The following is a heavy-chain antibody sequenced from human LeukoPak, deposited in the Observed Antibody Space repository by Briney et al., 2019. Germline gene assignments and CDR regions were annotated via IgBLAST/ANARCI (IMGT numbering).Heavy chain of an antibody. CDR3: ARVTPYDFWSGYSNYYYYYMDV. J-gene: IGHJ6*03. CDR1: GYTFTSYA. CDR2: INTNTGNP. D-gene: IGHD3-3*01. V-gene: IGHV7-4-1*02. Sequence: ASVKVSCKASGYTFTSYAMNWVRQAPGQGLEWMGWINTNTGNPTYAQGFTGRFVFSLDTSVSTAYLQISSLKAEDTAVYYCARVTPYDFWSGYSNYYYYYMDVWGKGTTVTVSS.